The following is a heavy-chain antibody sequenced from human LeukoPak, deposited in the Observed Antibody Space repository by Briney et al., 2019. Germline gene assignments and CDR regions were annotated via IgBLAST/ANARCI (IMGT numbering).Heavy chain of an antibody. V-gene: IGHV3-48*04. CDR1: GFTFSSYA. J-gene: IGHJ6*02. D-gene: IGHD5-24*01. CDR3: AGGLLEAQGWLQWLGTVYSMDV. Sequence: AGGSLRLSCAASGFTFSSYAMHWIRQSPGKGLEWISYMSSRSGIIYYADSVKGRFTISRDNARNSLYLQMNSLRVDDTAVYYCAGGLLEAQGWLQWLGTVYSMDVWGQGTPVTVSS. CDR2: MSSRSGII.